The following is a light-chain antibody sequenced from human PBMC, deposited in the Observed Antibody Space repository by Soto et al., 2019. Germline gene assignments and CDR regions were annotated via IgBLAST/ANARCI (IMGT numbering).Light chain of an antibody. CDR1: SSDIGAYNY. V-gene: IGLV2-14*03. CDR3: SSSTGSGALA. J-gene: IGLJ2*01. Sequence: QSALTQPASVSGSPGQSITISCTGTSSDIGAYNYVSWYQQYPGKAPKLMIYDVYNRPSGVSDRFFASKSGNTASLTISGLQADDEADYYCSSSTGSGALAFGGGTKLTVL. CDR2: DVY.